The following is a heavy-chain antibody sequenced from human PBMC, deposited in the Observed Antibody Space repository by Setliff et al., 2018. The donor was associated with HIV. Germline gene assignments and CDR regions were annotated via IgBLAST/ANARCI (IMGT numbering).Heavy chain of an antibody. J-gene: IGHJ4*02. CDR3: ARDPSIGYYYDSSGSYFDY. D-gene: IGHD3-22*01. V-gene: IGHV4-39*07. CDR1: GGAISNNNYY. Sequence: SETLSLTCNVSGGAISNNNYYWGWIRQPPGKGLEWIGNIYYSGSTYYNPSLKSRVTISEDTSKNQFSLKLSSVTAADTAVYYCARDPSIGYYYDSSGSYFDYWGQGTLVTVSS. CDR2: IYYSGST.